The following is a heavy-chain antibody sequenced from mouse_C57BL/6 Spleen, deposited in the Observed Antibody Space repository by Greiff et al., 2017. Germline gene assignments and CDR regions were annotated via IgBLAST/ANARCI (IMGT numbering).Heavy chain of an antibody. J-gene: IGHJ1*03. Sequence: VQLKQSGPELVKPGASVKIPCKASGYTFTDYNMDWVKQSHGKSLEWIGDINPNNGGTIYNQKFKGKATLTVDKSSSTAYMELRSLTSEDTAVYYCARWGIGSNHWYFDVWGTGTTVTVSS. CDR1: GYTFTDYN. V-gene: IGHV1-18*01. CDR2: INPNNGGT. CDR3: ARWGIGSNHWYFDV. D-gene: IGHD2-5*01.